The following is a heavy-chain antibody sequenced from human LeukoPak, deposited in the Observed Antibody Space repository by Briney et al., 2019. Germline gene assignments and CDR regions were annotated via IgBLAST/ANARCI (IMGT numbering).Heavy chain of an antibody. D-gene: IGHD2-2*01. CDR2: IKYYGTEK. CDR3: ASAIPADRFDY. J-gene: IGHJ4*02. CDR1: GFTFSDYW. V-gene: IGHV3-7*01. Sequence: PGGSLRLSCSASGFTFSDYWMSWVRQAPGKGLEWVANIKYYGTEKYYVDSVKGRFTISRDNAKNSLFLQMNSLRAEDTAVYYCASAIPADRFDYWGQGTLVTVSS.